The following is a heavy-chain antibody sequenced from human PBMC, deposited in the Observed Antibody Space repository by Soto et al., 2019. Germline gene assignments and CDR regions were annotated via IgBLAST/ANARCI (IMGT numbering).Heavy chain of an antibody. CDR1: GGSVSSSSYY. D-gene: IGHD3-9*01. Sequence: QLQQSGPGLVKPSETLSLTCTVSGGSVSSSSYYWSWIRQPPGKGLEWIGYIYHTGSTKYNPSLEXXXXISVDTSXXHXXXXXTXVTTADTAVYYCARDHDIFDSPPRSQYYYYGMDVWGQGTTVTVSS. CDR2: IYHTGST. V-gene: IGHV4-61*03. J-gene: IGHJ6*02. CDR3: ARDHDIFDSPPRSQYYYYGMDV.